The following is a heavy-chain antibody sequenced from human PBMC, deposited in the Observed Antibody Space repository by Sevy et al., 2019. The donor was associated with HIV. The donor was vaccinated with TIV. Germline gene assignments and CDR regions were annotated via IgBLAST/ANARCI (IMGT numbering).Heavy chain of an antibody. CDR1: GYTFTTYD. J-gene: IGHJ6*02. Sequence: ASVKVSCAAFGYTFTTYDINWVRQAPGQRLEWMGWMIPNTGATGFAQKFQGRVTLTRNKSITTAYMELSSLTYEDTAIYYCARGGNGDFWSYEYYYYGMDVWGQGTTVTVSS. CDR2: MIPNTGAT. V-gene: IGHV1-8*01. D-gene: IGHD3-3*01. CDR3: ARGGNGDFWSYEYYYYGMDV.